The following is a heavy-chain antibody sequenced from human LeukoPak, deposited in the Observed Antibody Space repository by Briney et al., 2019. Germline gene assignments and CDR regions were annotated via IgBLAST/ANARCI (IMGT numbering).Heavy chain of an antibody. CDR3: AREKYDGKSWDS. CDR2: INPNSGGT. CDR1: QYAFTDYA. D-gene: IGHD4-23*01. J-gene: IGHJ4*02. Sequence: ASVKVSCKASQYAFTDYAVHWVRQAPGQRLEWMGRINPNSGGTNYAQNFQGRVTMTGDTSISTAYMELTRLRSDDTAVYYCAREKYDGKSWDSWGQGTLVTVSS. V-gene: IGHV1-2*06.